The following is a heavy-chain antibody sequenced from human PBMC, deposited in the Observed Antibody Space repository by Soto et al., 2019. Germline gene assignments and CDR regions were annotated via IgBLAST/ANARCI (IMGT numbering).Heavy chain of an antibody. J-gene: IGHJ6*02. CDR1: LFTFTSFS. D-gene: IGHD6-13*01. V-gene: IGHV3-33*01. CDR2: IWYDGSNK. Sequence: GGSLRFSCASPLFTFTSFSMHWVRQAPGKGLEWVAVIWYDGSNKYYADSVKGRFTICRDNSKNTLYLQMNSLRAEETAVYYCARCPAAGLAYYGMDVWGQGTMVTVSS. CDR3: ARCPAAGLAYYGMDV.